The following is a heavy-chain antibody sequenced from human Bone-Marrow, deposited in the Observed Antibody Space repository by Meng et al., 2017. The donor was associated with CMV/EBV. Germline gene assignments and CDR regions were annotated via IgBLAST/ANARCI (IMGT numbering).Heavy chain of an antibody. D-gene: IGHD3-3*01. CDR1: GFTFSSYA. CDR2: ISGSGGST. CDR3: AKDGTYYDFWSGYTYYYYYYGMDV. V-gene: IGHV3-23*01. J-gene: IGHJ6*02. Sequence: GESLKISCAASGFTFSSYAMHWVRQAPGKGLEWVSAISGSGGSTYYADSVKGRFTISRDNSKNTLYLQMNSLRAEDTAVYYCAKDGTYYDFWSGYTYYYYYYGMDVWGQGTTVTVSS.